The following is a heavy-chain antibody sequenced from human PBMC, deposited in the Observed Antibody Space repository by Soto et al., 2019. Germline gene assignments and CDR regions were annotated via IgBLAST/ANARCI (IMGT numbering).Heavy chain of an antibody. D-gene: IGHD3-3*01. Sequence: QVQLQESGPGLAKPSETLSLTCTVSGGSISTYYWSWIRQPPGKGLEWIGCIYYSGSTNFNPSLKRRVPISVDTSKNQFSLQLTSVTAADTAVYYCARGGWRHIDYWGQGTLVTVSS. CDR3: ARGGWRHIDY. V-gene: IGHV4-59*08. CDR1: GGSISTYY. J-gene: IGHJ4*02. CDR2: IYYSGST.